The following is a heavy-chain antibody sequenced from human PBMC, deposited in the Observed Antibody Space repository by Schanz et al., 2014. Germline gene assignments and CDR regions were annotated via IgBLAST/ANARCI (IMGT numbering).Heavy chain of an antibody. V-gene: IGHV1-2*02. D-gene: IGHD4-17*01. CDR3: ARELRLEYYFDY. CDR2: INPNSGGT. CDR1: GYSFNLFG. Sequence: QVQLVQSGAEVQKPGASVMLSCKTSGYSFNLFGVSWVRQAPGQGLEWMGRINPNSGGTNYAQKFQGRVTMTRDTCIRTAYMELSSMRSDDTAVYYCARELRLEYYFDYWGQGTQVTVSA. J-gene: IGHJ4*02.